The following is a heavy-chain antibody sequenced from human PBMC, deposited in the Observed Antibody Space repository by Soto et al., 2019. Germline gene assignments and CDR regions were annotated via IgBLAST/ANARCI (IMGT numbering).Heavy chain of an antibody. Sequence: EVQLLESGGGLVQPGGSLRLSCAASGFTFSSYAMSWVRQAPGKGLEWVSAISGSGGSTYYADSVKGRFTISRDNSKNTRYLQMNSLRAEDTAVYYCAKGYQGYSSSWYYFDYWGQGTLVTVSS. CDR3: AKGYQGYSSSWYYFDY. CDR2: ISGSGGST. CDR1: GFTFSSYA. V-gene: IGHV3-23*01. J-gene: IGHJ4*02. D-gene: IGHD6-13*01.